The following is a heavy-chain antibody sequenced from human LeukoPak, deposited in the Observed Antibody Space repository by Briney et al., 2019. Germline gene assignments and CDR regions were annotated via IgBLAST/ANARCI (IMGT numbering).Heavy chain of an antibody. J-gene: IGHJ6*03. CDR3: ARDQSGYYDILTGPYYYYYMDV. D-gene: IGHD3-9*01. Sequence: GGSLRLSCAASGFTFSDYWMSWVRQSPGKGLEWVANIKHDGSEKYYVDSVKGRFTISRDNAKNSLYLQMNSLRAEDTAVYYCARDQSGYYDILTGPYYYYYMDVWGKGTTVTISS. V-gene: IGHV3-7*03. CDR1: GFTFSDYW. CDR2: IKHDGSEK.